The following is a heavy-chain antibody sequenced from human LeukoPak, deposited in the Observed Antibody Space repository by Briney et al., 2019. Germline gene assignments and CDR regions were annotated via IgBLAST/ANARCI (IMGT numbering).Heavy chain of an antibody. CDR2: IYPDDSDT. Sequence: KCGASLKISCKGSGYSFAKYWIAWVRQMPGKGLEWMGIIYPDDSDTRYSPSFQGQVTISADKSISTAYLQWSSLKASDTAMYYCARREFSCSRSSCLFDYWGQGTLVTVSS. J-gene: IGHJ4*02. D-gene: IGHD2-2*01. CDR3: ARREFSCSRSSCLFDY. CDR1: GYSFAKYW. V-gene: IGHV5-51*01.